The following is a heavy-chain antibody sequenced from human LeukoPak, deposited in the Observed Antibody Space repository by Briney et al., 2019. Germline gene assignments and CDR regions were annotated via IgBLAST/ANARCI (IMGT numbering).Heavy chain of an antibody. Sequence: PGGSLRLSCAASGFTFSSYSMNWVRQAPGKGLEWVSSISSSSSYIYYADSVKGRFTISRDNAKNSLYLQMTSLRAEDTAVYYCASHYDFWSGYYNYYYYGMDVWGQGTTVTVSS. V-gene: IGHV3-21*01. D-gene: IGHD3-3*01. CDR3: ASHYDFWSGYYNYYYYGMDV. J-gene: IGHJ6*02. CDR2: ISSSSSYI. CDR1: GFTFSSYS.